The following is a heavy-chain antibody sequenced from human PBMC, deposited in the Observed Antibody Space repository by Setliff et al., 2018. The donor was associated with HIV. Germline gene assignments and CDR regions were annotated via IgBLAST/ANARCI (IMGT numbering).Heavy chain of an antibody. V-gene: IGHV4-39*01. Sequence: NPSETLSLTCSVSGGSIDNNKYYWTWIRQPPGKGLEWTGSIYHTGRTYYNRSLESRLTLSIDTSKHQFSLKLTSVTAADTAMYYCASRIYYYDESRVLREEGFVPWGQGTLVTVSS. D-gene: IGHD3-22*01. CDR1: GGSIDNNKYY. CDR3: ASRIYYYDESRVLREEGFVP. CDR2: IYHTGRT. J-gene: IGHJ5*02.